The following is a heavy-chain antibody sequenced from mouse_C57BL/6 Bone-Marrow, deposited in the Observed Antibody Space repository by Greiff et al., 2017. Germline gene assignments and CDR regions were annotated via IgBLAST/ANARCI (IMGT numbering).Heavy chain of an antibody. CDR2: IDPETGGT. V-gene: IGHV1-15*01. CDR3: TRGRYYGSSSDY. D-gene: IGHD1-1*01. CDR1: GYTFTDYE. Sequence: QVQLQQSGAELVRPGASVTLSCKASGYTFTDYEMHWVKQTPVHGLEWIGAIDPETGGTAYNQKFKGKAILTADKSSSTAYMELRSLTSEDSAVXYCTRGRYYGSSSDYWGQGTTLTVSS. J-gene: IGHJ2*01.